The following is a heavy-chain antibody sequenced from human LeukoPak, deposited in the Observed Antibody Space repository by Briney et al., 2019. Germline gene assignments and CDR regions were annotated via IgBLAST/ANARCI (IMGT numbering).Heavy chain of an antibody. D-gene: IGHD3-10*01. J-gene: IGHJ4*02. CDR1: GFTFDDYA. V-gene: IGHV3-9*01. CDR3: AKDSSYGSGSYEFDY. CDR2: ISWNSGSI. Sequence: GGSLRLSCAASGFTFDDYAMHWVRQAPGKGLEWVSGISWNSGSIGYADSVKGRFTISRDNAKNSLYLQMNSLRAEDTALYYCAKDSSYGSGSYEFDYGGQGTLVTVSS.